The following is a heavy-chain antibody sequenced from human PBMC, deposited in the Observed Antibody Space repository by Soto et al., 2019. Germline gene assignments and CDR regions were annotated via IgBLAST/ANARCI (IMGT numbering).Heavy chain of an antibody. D-gene: IGHD3-3*01. Sequence: QVQLQESGPGLVKPSQTLSLTCTVSGGSISSGDYYWSWIRQPPGKGLEWIGYIYYSGSTYYNPSLKRRVTISVDTSKNQFSLKLSSVTAADTAVYYCATTYYDFWSGYWIDDAFDIWGQGTMVTVSS. V-gene: IGHV4-30-4*01. CDR3: ATTYYDFWSGYWIDDAFDI. CDR1: GGSISSGDYY. J-gene: IGHJ3*02. CDR2: IYYSGST.